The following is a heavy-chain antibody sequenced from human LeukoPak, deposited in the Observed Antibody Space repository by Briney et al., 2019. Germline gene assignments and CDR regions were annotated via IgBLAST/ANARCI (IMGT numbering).Heavy chain of an antibody. CDR1: GGSISSGSYY. CDR3: ARDRDGGYGD. Sequence: SETLSLTCTVSGGSISSGSYYWSWIRQPAGKGLEWIGRIYTSGGTNYNPSLKSRVTISVDTSKNQFSLKLSSVTAADTAVYYCARDRDGGYGDWGQGTLVTVSS. J-gene: IGHJ4*02. D-gene: IGHD5-12*01. CDR2: IYTSGGT. V-gene: IGHV4-61*02.